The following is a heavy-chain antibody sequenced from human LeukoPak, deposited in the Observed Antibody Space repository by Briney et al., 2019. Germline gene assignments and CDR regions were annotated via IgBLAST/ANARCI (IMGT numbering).Heavy chain of an antibody. D-gene: IGHD6-13*01. CDR3: ARRVIAAAVVSWFDP. V-gene: IGHV4-59*08. J-gene: IGHJ5*02. CDR2: IYYSGST. CDR1: GGSISSYY. Sequence: KASETLSLTCTVSGGSISSYYWSWIRQPPGKGLEWIGYIYYSGSTNYNPSLKSRVTISVDTSKNQFSLKLSSVTAADTAVYYCARRVIAAAVVSWFDPWGQGTLVTVSS.